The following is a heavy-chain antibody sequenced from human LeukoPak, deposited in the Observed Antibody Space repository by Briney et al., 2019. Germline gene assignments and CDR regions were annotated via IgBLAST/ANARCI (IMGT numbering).Heavy chain of an antibody. V-gene: IGHV3-30*18. CDR1: GFTFSSYG. CDR3: VKGDGSGRREGGVDY. D-gene: IGHD3-10*01. Sequence: GGSLRLSCAASGFTFSSYGMHWVRQAPGKGLEWVAVISYDGSNKYYADSVKGRFTISRDNSKNTLYLQMNSLRAEDTAVYYCVKGDGSGRREGGVDYWGQGTLVTVSS. CDR2: ISYDGSNK. J-gene: IGHJ4*02.